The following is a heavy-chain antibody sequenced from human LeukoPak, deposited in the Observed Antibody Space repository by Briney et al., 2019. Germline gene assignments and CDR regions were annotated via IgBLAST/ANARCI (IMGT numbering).Heavy chain of an antibody. CDR1: GFTFSDYS. CDR2: ISFDGNNK. J-gene: IGHJ6*02. D-gene: IGHD2-15*01. Sequence: GGSLRLSCAASGFTFSDYSMHWVRLTPGKGLEWVAVISFDGNNKYYADSVKGRFTISRDNPKNTLYLQMNSLRGEDTAVYSCTRGPRPLRYCSGGSCPSYYSGMDVWGQGTTVTVSS. CDR3: TRGPRPLRYCSGGSCPSYYSGMDV. V-gene: IGHV3-30*04.